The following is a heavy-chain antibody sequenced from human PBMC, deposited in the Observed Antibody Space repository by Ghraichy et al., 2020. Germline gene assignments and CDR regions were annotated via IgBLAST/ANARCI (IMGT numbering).Heavy chain of an antibody. Sequence: GGSLRLSCAASGLTFSSYWMHWVRQAPGKGLEWVSHIKTDGSTTNYADSVRSQFTISRDNAKNTLYLQMNSLRADDTAVYYCSTSPLADLGNYWGQGTLGTVSS. D-gene: IGHD1-26*01. J-gene: IGHJ4*02. CDR3: STSPLADLGNY. CDR2: IKTDGSTT. CDR1: GLTFSSYW. V-gene: IGHV3-74*01.